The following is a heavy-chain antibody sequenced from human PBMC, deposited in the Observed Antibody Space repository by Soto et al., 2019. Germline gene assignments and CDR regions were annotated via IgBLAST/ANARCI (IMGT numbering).Heavy chain of an antibody. CDR2: ISAYNGNT. J-gene: IGHJ5*02. V-gene: IGHV1-18*01. CDR1: GYTFTSYG. Sequence: ASVKVSCKASGYTFTSYGISWVRQAPGQGLEWMGWISAYNGNTNYAQKLQGRVTMTTDTSTSTAYMELRSLRSDDTAVYYCARVAYNWNYAWFDPWGQGTLVTVSS. D-gene: IGHD1-7*01. CDR3: ARVAYNWNYAWFDP.